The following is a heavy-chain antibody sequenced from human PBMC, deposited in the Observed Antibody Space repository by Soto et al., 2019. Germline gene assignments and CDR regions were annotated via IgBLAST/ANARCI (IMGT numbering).Heavy chain of an antibody. V-gene: IGHV4-30-2*06. J-gene: IGHJ5*02. CDR1: GGSFRDDGYS. CDR2: IFHSGST. Sequence: SETLSLTCTVSGGSFRDDGYSWNWIRQSPGKGLEWIGCIFHSGSTLYSPSLKSRVSMSLDVSKNQFSLALTSVTAADTAVYYCATSSSRWPDWFDPWSPGSLVTVSS. D-gene: IGHD6-19*01. CDR3: ATSSSRWPDWFDP.